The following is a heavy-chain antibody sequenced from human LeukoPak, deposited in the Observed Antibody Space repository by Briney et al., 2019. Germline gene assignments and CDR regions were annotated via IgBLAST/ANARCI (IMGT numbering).Heavy chain of an antibody. D-gene: IGHD6-13*01. CDR1: GFTVSDNY. J-gene: IGHJ5*02. CDR3: ARDAPQVPAAGVLAS. CDR2: MYSRGDT. V-gene: IGHV3-53*01. Sequence: GGSLRLSCAASGFTVSDNYMSWVRQAPGKGLEWVSVMYSRGDTYYANSVKGRFTFSRDIPKNTLYLQMNGLRVEDTAMYYCARDAPQVPAAGVLASWGQGTLVIVSS.